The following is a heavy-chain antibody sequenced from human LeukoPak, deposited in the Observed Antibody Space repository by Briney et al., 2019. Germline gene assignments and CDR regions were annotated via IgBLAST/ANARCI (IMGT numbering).Heavy chain of an antibody. CDR2: IYTSGST. D-gene: IGHD1-26*01. CDR1: GDSISGYY. CDR3: ARARGGSGSYGHFDS. J-gene: IGHJ4*02. V-gene: IGHV4-4*07. Sequence: PSETLSLTCTVSGDSISGYYWTWIRQPAGKRLEWIGRIYTSGSTNYNPSLKSRVTMSVDTSKNQFSLKMSSLTAADTAMYYCARARGGSGSYGHFDSWGQGTLVTVSS.